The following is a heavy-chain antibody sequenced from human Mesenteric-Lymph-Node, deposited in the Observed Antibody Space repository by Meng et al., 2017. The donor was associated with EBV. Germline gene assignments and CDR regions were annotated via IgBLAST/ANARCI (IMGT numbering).Heavy chain of an antibody. Sequence: VPLQQLGVGLFKPSEPLSLNCAVYGGSFSGFYWTWIRQSPGRDLEWIGEINHSGFSKYNPSLKSRLTISLDTSKNQVSLTLGSVTAADTAVYYCARIRSIWGTYQNYYFDSWGQGTLVTVSS. CDR2: INHSGFS. V-gene: IGHV4-34*01. D-gene: IGHD3-16*02. J-gene: IGHJ4*02. CDR3: ARIRSIWGTYQNYYFDS. CDR1: GGSFSGFY.